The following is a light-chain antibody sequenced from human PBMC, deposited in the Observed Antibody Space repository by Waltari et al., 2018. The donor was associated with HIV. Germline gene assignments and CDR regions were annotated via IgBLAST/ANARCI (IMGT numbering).Light chain of an antibody. CDR2: TND. CDR1: TSNVGSNT. Sequence: QSVLTQPPSVSGTPGQRVTISCSGSTSNVGSNTVTWYQQLPGTAPTSIIYTNDRRPSGVPDRCSGSKSGTSASLAISGLQSEDEADYYCASWDGGLNVVFGGGTKLTVL. J-gene: IGLJ2*01. V-gene: IGLV1-44*01. CDR3: ASWDGGLNVV.